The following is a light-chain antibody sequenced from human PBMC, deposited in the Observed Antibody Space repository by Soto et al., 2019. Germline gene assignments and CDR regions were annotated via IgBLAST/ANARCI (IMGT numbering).Light chain of an antibody. J-gene: IGLJ2*01. V-gene: IGLV2-23*01. Sequence: QSVLTQPASVSGSPGQSITISCTGTSSDVGSYNLVSWYQQHPGKAPKLMIYEDSKRPSGVSNRFSGSKSGNTASLTISGLQAEDEADYYCCSYAGSSTLVVGGGTKVTVL. CDR3: CSYAGSSTLV. CDR2: EDS. CDR1: SSDVGSYNL.